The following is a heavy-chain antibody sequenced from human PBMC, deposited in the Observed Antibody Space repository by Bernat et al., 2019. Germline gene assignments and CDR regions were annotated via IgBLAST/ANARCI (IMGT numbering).Heavy chain of an antibody. J-gene: IGHJ4*02. Sequence: QVQLVESGGGVVQPGRSLRLSCAASGFTFSSYAMHWVRQAPGKGLEWVAVISYGGSNKYYADSVKGRFTISRDNSKNTLYLQMNSLRAEDTAVYYCARDGGVASEPPFDYWGQGTLVTVSS. CDR3: ARDGGVASEPPFDY. CDR1: GFTFSSYA. V-gene: IGHV3-30*01. CDR2: ISYGGSNK. D-gene: IGHD3-3*01.